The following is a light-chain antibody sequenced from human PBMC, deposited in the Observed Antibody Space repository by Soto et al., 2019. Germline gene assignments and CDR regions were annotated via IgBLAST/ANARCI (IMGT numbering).Light chain of an antibody. CDR1: RGVSTY. J-gene: IGKJ4*01. CDR2: GAS. V-gene: IGKV1-9*01. CDR3: QQFNDYPLA. Sequence: IQLTQSPSSLSASEGDRVTITCRVSRGVSTYLAWYQQKPGKAPKLLIYGASTLQSGVPSRFSGSGSGAEFTLTISSLQPEDFATYYCQQFNDYPLAFGGGTKVEIK.